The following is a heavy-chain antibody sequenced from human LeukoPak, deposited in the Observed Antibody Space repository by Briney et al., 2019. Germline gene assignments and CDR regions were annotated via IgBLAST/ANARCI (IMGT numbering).Heavy chain of an antibody. CDR3: VSIPGD. D-gene: IGHD7-27*01. CDR2: INSDGSST. Sequence: GGSLRISCAASGFTFSSYWMHWVRQAPGKGLVWVSRINSDGSSTSYAGSVKGRFTISRDNAKNTLYLQMNTLRAEDTAVYYCVSIPGDWGQGILVTVSS. J-gene: IGHJ4*02. V-gene: IGHV3-74*01. CDR1: GFTFSSYW.